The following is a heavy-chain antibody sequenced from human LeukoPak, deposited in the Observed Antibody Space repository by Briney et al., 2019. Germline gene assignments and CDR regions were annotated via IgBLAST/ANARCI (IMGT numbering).Heavy chain of an antibody. V-gene: IGHV4-34*01. CDR3: ARGYCSSTSCYDY. CDR1: GGSFSGYY. CDR2: INYSGST. Sequence: PSETPSLTSAVYGGSFSGYYWSWIRQPPGKGLEWIGEINYSGSTNYNPSLRSRVTISVDTSKNQFSLKLSSVTAADTAVYYCARGYCSSTSCYDYWGQGTLVTVSS. J-gene: IGHJ4*02. D-gene: IGHD2-2*01.